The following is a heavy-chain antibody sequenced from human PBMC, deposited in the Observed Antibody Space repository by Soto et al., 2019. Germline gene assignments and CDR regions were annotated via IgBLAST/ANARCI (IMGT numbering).Heavy chain of an antibody. V-gene: IGHV3-7*01. CDR3: ARGGIPPGYGLDV. D-gene: IGHD6-13*01. J-gene: IGHJ6*02. CDR1: GFTFSSYW. CDR2: IKQDGSEK. Sequence: PGGSLRLSCAASGFTFSSYWMSWVRQAPGKGLEWVANIKQDGSEKYYVDSVTGRFTISRDDAENSLYLQMNNLKAGDTAVYYCARGGIPPGYGLDVWGQGTTVTVSS.